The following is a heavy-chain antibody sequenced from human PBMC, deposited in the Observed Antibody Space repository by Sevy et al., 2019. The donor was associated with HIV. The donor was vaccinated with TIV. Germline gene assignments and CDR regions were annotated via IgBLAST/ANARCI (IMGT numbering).Heavy chain of an antibody. V-gene: IGHV4-59*01. D-gene: IGHD1-7*01. CDR3: ARGTGTTFYYYYGMDV. Sequence: SETLSLTCTVSGGSISSYYWSWIRQPPGKGLEWIGYIYYSGSTNYNPSLKSRVTISVDTSKNQSSLKLSSVTAADTAVYYCARGTGTTFYYYYGMDVWGQGTTVTVSS. J-gene: IGHJ6*02. CDR2: IYYSGST. CDR1: GGSISSYY.